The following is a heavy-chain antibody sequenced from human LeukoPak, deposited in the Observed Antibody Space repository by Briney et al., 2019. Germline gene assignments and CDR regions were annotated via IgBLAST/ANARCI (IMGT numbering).Heavy chain of an antibody. J-gene: IGHJ4*02. CDR2: INHSGST. Sequence: PSETLSLTCAVYGGSFSGYYWSWIRQPPGKGLEWIGEINHSGSTNYNPSLKSRVTISVDTSKNQFSLKLSSVTAADTAVYYCARGGQWLVLEIDYWGQGTLVTVSS. D-gene: IGHD6-19*01. V-gene: IGHV4-34*01. CDR3: ARGGQWLVLEIDY. CDR1: GGSFSGYY.